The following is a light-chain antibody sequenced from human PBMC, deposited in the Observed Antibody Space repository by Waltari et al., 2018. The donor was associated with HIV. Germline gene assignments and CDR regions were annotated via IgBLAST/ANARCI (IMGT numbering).Light chain of an antibody. V-gene: IGLV2-23*02. J-gene: IGLJ2*01. CDR2: EVS. Sequence: QSALTQPASVSGSPGQSITISSPGTSSDVGGYNLVSWYQKHPGKAPKLMIYEVSKRPSGVSNRFSGSKSGNTASLTISGLQAEDEADYYCCAYAGSTTYVIFGGGTKLTVL. CDR3: CAYAGSTTYVI. CDR1: SSDVGGYNL.